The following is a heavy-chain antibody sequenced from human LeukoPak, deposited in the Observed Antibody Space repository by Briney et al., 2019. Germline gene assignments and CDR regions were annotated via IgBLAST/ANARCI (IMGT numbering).Heavy chain of an antibody. CDR3: ARPIAARGNAFDI. D-gene: IGHD6-6*01. CDR1: GFTFSSYS. Sequence: PGGSLGLSCAASGFTFSSYSMNWVRQAPGKGLEWVSSISSSSSYIYYADSVKGRFTISRDNAKNSLYLQMNSLRAEDTAVYYCARPIAARGNAFDIWGQGTMVTVSS. CDR2: ISSSSSYI. V-gene: IGHV3-21*04. J-gene: IGHJ3*02.